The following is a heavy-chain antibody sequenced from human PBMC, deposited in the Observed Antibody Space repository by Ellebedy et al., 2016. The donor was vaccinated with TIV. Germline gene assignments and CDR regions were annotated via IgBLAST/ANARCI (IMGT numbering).Heavy chain of an antibody. CDR2: ISSNGGST. V-gene: IGHV3-64D*06. Sequence: GGSLRLFCSASGFTFSSYAMHWVRQAPGKGLEYVSGISSNGGSTYYADSVKGRFTISRDNSKNTLYLQMSSLRTEDTAVYYCVKDASESSWYVDYWGQGTLVTVSS. CDR1: GFTFSSYA. D-gene: IGHD6-13*01. J-gene: IGHJ4*02. CDR3: VKDASESSWYVDY.